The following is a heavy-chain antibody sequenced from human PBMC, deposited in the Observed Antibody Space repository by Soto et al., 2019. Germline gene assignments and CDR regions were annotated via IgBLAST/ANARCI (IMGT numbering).Heavy chain of an antibody. D-gene: IGHD3-3*01. CDR3: ARDTTRPDDFWSGKGKNPRPRALGYGMDV. V-gene: IGHV1-69*13. CDR1: GGTFSSYA. J-gene: IGHJ6*02. CDR2: IIPIFGTA. Sequence: SVKVSCKASGGTFSSYAISWVRQAPGQGLEWMGGIIPIFGTANYAQKFQGRVTITADESTSTAYMELSNLRSEDTAVYYCARDTTRPDDFWSGKGKNPRPRALGYGMDVWG.